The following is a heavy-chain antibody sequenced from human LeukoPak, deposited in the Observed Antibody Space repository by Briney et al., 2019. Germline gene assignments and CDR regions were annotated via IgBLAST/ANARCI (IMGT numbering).Heavy chain of an antibody. CDR3: ARRAAARPRYFDL. D-gene: IGHD6-6*01. V-gene: IGHV4-39*01. CDR2: IYYSGST. CDR1: GGSISSSSYY. J-gene: IGHJ2*01. Sequence: SETLSLTCTVSGGSISSSSYYWGWIRQPPRKGLEWIGSIYYSGSTYYNPSLKSRVTISVDTSKNQFSLKLSSVTAADTAVYYCARRAAARPRYFDLWGRGTLVTVSS.